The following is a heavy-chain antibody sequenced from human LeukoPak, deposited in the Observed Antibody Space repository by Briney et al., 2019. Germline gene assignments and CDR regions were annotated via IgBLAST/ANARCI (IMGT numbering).Heavy chain of an antibody. CDR1: GGSISSSSYY. D-gene: IGHD3-16*01. CDR3: TRGAGWLIDY. Sequence: SETLSLTCTVSGGSISSSSYYWGWIRQPPGKGLEWIGYFHNSGTSTYNPSLKSRVTISADTSKNQFSLKLNSLTTADTAVYYCTRGAGWLIDYWGQGILVTVSS. J-gene: IGHJ4*02. V-gene: IGHV4-61*05. CDR2: FHNSGTS.